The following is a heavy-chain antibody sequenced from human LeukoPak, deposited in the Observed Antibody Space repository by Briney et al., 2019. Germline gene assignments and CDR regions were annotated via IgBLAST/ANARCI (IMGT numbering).Heavy chain of an antibody. Sequence: SETLSLTCNVSGESISSHYWSWTRQSPGKGLEWIGYITNSGTTKFNPSLKSRVTISRDTSKNQISLRLTSVTAADTAVFFCAGFVVVRGPMEYYYYYMDVWGRGTTVIVSS. CDR3: AGFVVVRGPMEYYYYYMDV. D-gene: IGHD2-2*01. CDR2: ITNSGTT. CDR1: GESISSHY. J-gene: IGHJ6*03. V-gene: IGHV4-59*03.